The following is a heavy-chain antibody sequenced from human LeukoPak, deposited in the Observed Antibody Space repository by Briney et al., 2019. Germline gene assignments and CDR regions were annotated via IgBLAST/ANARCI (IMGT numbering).Heavy chain of an antibody. D-gene: IGHD3-16*02. CDR3: ARGSYRYGLDY. J-gene: IGHJ4*02. CDR1: GGSISRYY. CDR2: IYYSGST. V-gene: IGHV4-59*01. Sequence: SETLSLTRTVSGGSISRYYWSWIRQPPGKGPEWIGYIYYSGSTNYNPSLKSRVTISVDTSKNQFSLKLSSVTAADTAVYYCARGSYRYGLDYWGQGTLVAVSS.